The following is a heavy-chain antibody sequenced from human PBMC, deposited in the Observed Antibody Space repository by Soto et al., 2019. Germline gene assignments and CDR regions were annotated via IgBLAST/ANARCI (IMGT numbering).Heavy chain of an antibody. CDR1: GFTFSGSA. V-gene: IGHV3-73*02. J-gene: IGHJ4*02. CDR3: TSLLYTGQKRTGLDY. D-gene: IGHD2-2*02. CDR2: IRSKANSYAT. Sequence: EVQLVESGGGLVQPGGSLKLSCAASGFTFSGSAMHWVRQASGKGLEWVGRIRSKANSYATAYAASVKGRFTISRDDSKNTPYLQMNSLKTEDTAVYYCTSLLYTGQKRTGLDYWGQGTLVTVAS.